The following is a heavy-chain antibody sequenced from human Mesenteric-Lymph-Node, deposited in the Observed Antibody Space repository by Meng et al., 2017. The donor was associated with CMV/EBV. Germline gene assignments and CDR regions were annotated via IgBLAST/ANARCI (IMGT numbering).Heavy chain of an antibody. J-gene: IGHJ6*02. CDR2: ISSSGSTI. Sequence: GESLKISCAASGFTVSSNYMSWVRQAPGKGLEWVSYISSSGSTIYYADSVKGRFTISRDNAKNSLYLQMNSLRAEDTAVYYCASNVVVIAMPPHYYGMDVWGQGTTVTVSS. CDR3: ASNVVVIAMPPHYYGMDV. CDR1: GFTVSSNY. V-gene: IGHV3-11*04. D-gene: IGHD2-21*01.